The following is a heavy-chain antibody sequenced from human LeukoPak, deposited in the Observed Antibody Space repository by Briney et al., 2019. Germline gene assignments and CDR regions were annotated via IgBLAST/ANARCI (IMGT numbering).Heavy chain of an antibody. CDR3: AGSYYGYYFDY. V-gene: IGHV3-23*01. CDR2: ISGSGGST. Sequence: GGSLRLSCAASGFTFSSYAMSWVRQAPGKGLEWVSAISGSGGSTYYADSVKGRFTIFRDNSKDTLYLQMNRLRAEDTAVYYCAGSYYGYYFDYWGPGTLVTVSS. J-gene: IGHJ4*02. CDR1: GFTFSSYA. D-gene: IGHD3-10*01.